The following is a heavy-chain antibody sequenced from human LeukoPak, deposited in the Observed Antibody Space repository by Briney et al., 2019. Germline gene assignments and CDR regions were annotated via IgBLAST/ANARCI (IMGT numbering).Heavy chain of an antibody. V-gene: IGHV1-8*01. CDR3: ARGSWGEIAGRKSFEF. Sequence: ASVKVSCKASEYTFTSYDINWVRQATGQGLEWMGWMNPNSGNTGNAQKFQGRVTMTRVTSISTAYMELNNLTSEDTAVYYCARGSWGEIAGRKSFEFWGQGSLVTVSS. CDR1: EYTFTSYD. J-gene: IGHJ4*02. CDR2: MNPNSGNT. D-gene: IGHD6-6*01.